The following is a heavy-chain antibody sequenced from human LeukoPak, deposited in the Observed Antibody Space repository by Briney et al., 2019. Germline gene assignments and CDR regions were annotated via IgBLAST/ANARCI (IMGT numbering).Heavy chain of an antibody. CDR3: ARDLLGLEYYYGSGKAGYYGMDV. CDR2: ISYDGSNK. CDR1: GFTFSSYA. J-gene: IGHJ6*02. D-gene: IGHD3-10*01. V-gene: IGHV3-30-3*01. Sequence: GRSLRLSCAASGFTFSSYAMHWVRQAPGKGLEWVAVISYDGSNKYYADSVKGRFTISRDNSKNTLYLQMNSPRAEDTAVYYCARDLLGLEYYYGSGKAGYYGMDVWGQGTTVTVSS.